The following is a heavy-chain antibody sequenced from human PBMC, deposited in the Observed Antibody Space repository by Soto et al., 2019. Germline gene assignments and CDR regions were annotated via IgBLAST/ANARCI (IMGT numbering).Heavy chain of an antibody. CDR2: ISGSGGST. J-gene: IGHJ6*02. CDR1: GFTFSSYA. D-gene: IGHD1-1*01. CDR3: AKEGAWMRQYAHGGDV. V-gene: IGHV3-23*01. Sequence: GGSLRLSCAASGFTFSSYAMSWVRQAPGKGLEWVSAISGSGGSTYYADSVKGRFTISRDNSKNTLYLQMNSLRAEDTAVYYCAKEGAWMRQYAHGGDVWGHGTTVTVSS.